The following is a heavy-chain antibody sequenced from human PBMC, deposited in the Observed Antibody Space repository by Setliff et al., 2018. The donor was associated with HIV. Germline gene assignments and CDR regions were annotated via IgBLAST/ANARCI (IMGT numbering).Heavy chain of an antibody. V-gene: IGHV3-20*04. CDR3: ARENNRGWHWLDPFDY. D-gene: IGHD6-19*01. CDR1: GFTFSNAW. J-gene: IGHJ4*02. Sequence: PGGSLRLSCAASGFTFSNAWMSWVRQAPGKGLEWVSGVNWHGSSTGYADSVKGRFTISRDNARNSLYLQMNNLRAEDTALYYCARENNRGWHWLDPFDYWGQGTLVTVSS. CDR2: VNWHGSST.